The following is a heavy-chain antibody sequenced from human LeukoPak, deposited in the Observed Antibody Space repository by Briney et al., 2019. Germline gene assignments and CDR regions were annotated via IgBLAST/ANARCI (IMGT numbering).Heavy chain of an antibody. V-gene: IGHV3-30*02. CDR2: IHYDGPEK. J-gene: IGHJ4*02. CDR1: GFIFSNYG. Sequence: GGSLRLSCAASGFIFSNYGMHWVRQAPGKGLEWVAFIHYDGPEKYYGDSVKGRFTISRDNSKNTVYLQMNSLRAEDTAVYYCAKDVVGHQWVENYWGQGTLVTVSS. CDR3: AKDVVGHQWVENY. D-gene: IGHD2-2*01.